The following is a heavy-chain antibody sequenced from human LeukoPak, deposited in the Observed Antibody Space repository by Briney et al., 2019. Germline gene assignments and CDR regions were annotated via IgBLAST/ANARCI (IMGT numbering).Heavy chain of an antibody. CDR3: AKPAKYFYGSETYYFFEH. CDR2: INEDGSEK. CDR1: GFTFSSSW. D-gene: IGHD3-10*01. V-gene: IGHV3-7*01. Sequence: GGSLRLSCAASGFTFSSSWMNWVRQAPGRGLEWVASINEDGSEKYYVDSVKGRFTISRDNAKNSLYLQMNSLRVEDTAVYYCAKPAKYFYGSETYYFFEHWGQGTPVTASS. J-gene: IGHJ4*02.